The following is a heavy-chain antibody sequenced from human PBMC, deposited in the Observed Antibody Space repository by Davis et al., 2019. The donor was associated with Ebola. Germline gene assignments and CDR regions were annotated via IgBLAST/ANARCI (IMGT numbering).Heavy chain of an antibody. CDR3: AKDAQRWLHYYGMDV. CDR2: ISSSSYI. CDR1: GFTFSSYS. D-gene: IGHD5-24*01. Sequence: PGGSLRLSCAASGFTFSSYSMNWVRQAPGKGLEWVSSISSSSYIYYADSVKGRFTISRDNAKNSLYLQMNSLRTEDTALYYCAKDAQRWLHYYGMDVWGQGTTVTVS. V-gene: IGHV3-21*04. J-gene: IGHJ6*02.